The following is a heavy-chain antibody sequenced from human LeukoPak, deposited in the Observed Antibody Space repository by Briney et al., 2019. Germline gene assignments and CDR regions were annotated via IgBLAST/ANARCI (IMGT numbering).Heavy chain of an antibody. CDR2: IPYDESDK. V-gene: IGHV3-30*18. D-gene: IGHD2-15*01. J-gene: IGHJ6*02. CDR3: AKGVVAATNAAYYGMDV. Sequence: GRSLRLSCAASGFTFSNYGMHWVRQAPGKGLEWVAVIPYDESDKYYADSVKGRFTISRDNSKNTLYLQMNSLRPEDTALYYCAKGVVAATNAAYYGMDVWGQGTTVTVSS. CDR1: GFTFSNYG.